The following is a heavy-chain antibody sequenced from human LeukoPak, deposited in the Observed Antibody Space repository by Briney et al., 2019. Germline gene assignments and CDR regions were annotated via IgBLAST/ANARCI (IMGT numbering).Heavy chain of an antibody. V-gene: IGHV3-23*01. J-gene: IGHJ4*02. CDR1: GFTFSSYA. Sequence: GGSLRLSCAASGFTFSSYAMSWVRQAPGKGLEWVSVISGSGGSTHYTDPVKGRFTISRDNAKNSLYLQMNSLRTEDTAVYYCARGRGSWYGVYFDYWGQGTLVTVSS. CDR3: ARGRGSWYGVYFDY. D-gene: IGHD6-13*01. CDR2: ISGSGGST.